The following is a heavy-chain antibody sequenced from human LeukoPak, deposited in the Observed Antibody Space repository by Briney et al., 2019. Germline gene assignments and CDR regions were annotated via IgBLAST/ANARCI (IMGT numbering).Heavy chain of an antibody. Sequence: GGSLRLSCEASGFTFSSYAMNWVRQAPGKGLEWVSGISRSGGSTYYADSVKGRFTISRDNSKNTLYLQMNSLRADDTAVYFCAKGIAVTTLHYNYGMDVWGQGTTVTVSS. CDR1: GFTFSSYA. D-gene: IGHD4-17*01. CDR2: ISRSGGST. CDR3: AKGIAVTTLHYNYGMDV. V-gene: IGHV3-23*01. J-gene: IGHJ6*02.